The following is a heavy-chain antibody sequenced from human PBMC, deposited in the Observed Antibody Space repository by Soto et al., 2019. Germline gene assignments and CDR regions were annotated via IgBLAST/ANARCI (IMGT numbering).Heavy chain of an antibody. CDR3: GRSGYGNSDFDH. CDR1: HCPVSSDPFY. D-gene: IGHD2-15*01. V-gene: IGHV4-31*03. J-gene: IGHJ4*02. CDR2: IYYIVNT. Sequence: TLSLTCTVSHCPVSSDPFYWPWIRQHPGKGLEWIGFIYYIVNTYYRPSLTTRVSISIDKSKNQFQMRLNSVTAADTAVYYCGRSGYGNSDFDHWGQGTLVTVSS.